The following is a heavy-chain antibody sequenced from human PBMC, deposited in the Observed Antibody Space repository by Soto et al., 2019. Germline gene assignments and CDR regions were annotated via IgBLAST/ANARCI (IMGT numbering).Heavy chain of an antibody. J-gene: IGHJ5*02. V-gene: IGHV1-69*01. D-gene: IGHD3-10*01. CDR1: RGTFRSYA. CDR3: ARVTYDGSGTYNWFDP. Sequence: QVQLLQSGAEVKKPGSSVKVSCKASRGTFRSYAISWVRQAPGQGLEWMGGIIPLVGSTNYAQKFQCRTTIAADESTSTAYLELTSLRSEDTAIYYCARVTYDGSGTYNWFDPWGQGTLVTVSS. CDR2: IIPLVGST.